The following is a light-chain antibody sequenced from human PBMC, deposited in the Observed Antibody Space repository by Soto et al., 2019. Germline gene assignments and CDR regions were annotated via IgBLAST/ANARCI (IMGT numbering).Light chain of an antibody. CDR2: EVT. CDR1: SSDVGGYNS. Sequence: QSVLTQPASVSGSPGQSITISCTGTSSDVGGYNSVSWYQQHPGKAPKLVIYEVTNRPSGISNRFSGSKSGSTASPTISGLQAEDEADYYCSSYTSSSTRVFGTGTKVTVL. CDR3: SSYTSSSTRV. V-gene: IGLV2-14*01. J-gene: IGLJ1*01.